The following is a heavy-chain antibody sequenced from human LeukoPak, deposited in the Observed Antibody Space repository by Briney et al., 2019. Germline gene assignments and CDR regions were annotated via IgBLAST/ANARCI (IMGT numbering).Heavy chain of an antibody. Sequence: GGTLRLSCTASGFTFSSYGRHWIRQAPGKGLEWMAVISYDGSNKYYADSVKGRFTISRDNSKNTLYLQMNSLRAEDTAVYYCAKAPGGSYYGGAFDIWGQGTMVTVSS. CDR2: ISYDGSNK. CDR1: GFTFSSYG. V-gene: IGHV3-30*18. D-gene: IGHD1-26*01. J-gene: IGHJ3*02. CDR3: AKAPGGSYYGGAFDI.